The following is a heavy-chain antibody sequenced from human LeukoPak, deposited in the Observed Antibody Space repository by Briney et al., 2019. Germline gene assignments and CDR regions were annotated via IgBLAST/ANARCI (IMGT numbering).Heavy chain of an antibody. V-gene: IGHV3-23*01. D-gene: IGHD2-15*01. Sequence: GASLRLSCAASGFIFSTYGMIWVRQAPGKGLEWVAGIGGSGESTFYPDSVRGRFTISRDNSKNTLYLQVNSLRAEDTAVYYCAKTSLGHHPSYSTMDVWGQGTTVTVSS. CDR3: AKTSLGHHPSYSTMDV. CDR1: GFIFSTYG. J-gene: IGHJ6*02. CDR2: IGGSGEST.